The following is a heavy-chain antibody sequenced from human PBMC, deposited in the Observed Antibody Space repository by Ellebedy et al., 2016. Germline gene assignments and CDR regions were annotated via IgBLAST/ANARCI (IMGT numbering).Heavy chain of an antibody. D-gene: IGHD1-26*01. J-gene: IGHJ6*02. CDR3: ARGIVGAIDYGMDV. CDR1: GGSFSGYY. V-gene: IGHV4-34*01. Sequence: SETLSLTXAVYGGSFSGYYWSWIRQPPGRGLEWIGEINHSGSTKYNPSLKSRVTISVDTSKIQFSLRLSSVTAADTAVYYCARGIVGAIDYGMDVWGQGTTVTVSS. CDR2: INHSGST.